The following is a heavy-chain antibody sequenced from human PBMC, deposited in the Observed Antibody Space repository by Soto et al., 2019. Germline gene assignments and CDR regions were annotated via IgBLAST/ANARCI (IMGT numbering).Heavy chain of an antibody. V-gene: IGHV4-39*01. CDR1: GGSISSSSYY. J-gene: IGHJ4*02. Sequence: QLQLQESGPGLVKPSETLSLTCTVSGGSISSSSYYWGWIRQPPGKGLEWIGSIYYSGSTYYNPSLKSRGTISVDTSKNQFSLKLSSVTAADTAVYYCARFPPTDYGDYAFDYWGQGTLVTVSS. D-gene: IGHD4-17*01. CDR3: ARFPPTDYGDYAFDY. CDR2: IYYSGST.